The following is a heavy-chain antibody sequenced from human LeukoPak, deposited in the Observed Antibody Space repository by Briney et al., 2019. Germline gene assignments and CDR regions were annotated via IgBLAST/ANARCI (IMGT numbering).Heavy chain of an antibody. D-gene: IGHD3-10*01. Sequence: GASVKVSCKASGGTFSSYAISWVRQAPGQGLEWMGRVIPLLGIANYAQKFQGRVTITADKSTSTAYMELSSLRSEDTAVYYCARDREGGESPYWGQGTLVTVSS. CDR1: GGTFSSYA. V-gene: IGHV1-69*04. CDR2: VIPLLGIA. J-gene: IGHJ4*02. CDR3: ARDREGGESPY.